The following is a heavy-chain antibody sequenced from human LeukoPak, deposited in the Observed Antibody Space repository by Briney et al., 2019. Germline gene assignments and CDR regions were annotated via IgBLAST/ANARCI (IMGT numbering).Heavy chain of an antibody. CDR2: IYSGGST. CDR3: ARDQRGYYPSFDY. J-gene: IGHJ4*02. CDR1: GFTVSSNY. D-gene: IGHD3-22*01. V-gene: IGHV3-66*02. Sequence: PGGSLRLSCAASGFTVSSNYMSWVRQAPGKGLEWVSVIYSGGSTYYADSVKGRFTISRDNSKNTLYLQMNSLRAEDTAVYYCARDQRGYYPSFDYWGQGTLVTVSS.